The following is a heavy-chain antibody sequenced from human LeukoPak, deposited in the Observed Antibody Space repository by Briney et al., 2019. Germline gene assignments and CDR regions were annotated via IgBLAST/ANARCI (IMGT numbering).Heavy chain of an antibody. D-gene: IGHD3-10*01. V-gene: IGHV3-23*01. CDR1: GFTFSSYG. Sequence: PGGSLRLSCAASGFTFSSYGMSWVRQAPGKGLEWVSAISGSGGSTYYADSVKGRFTISRDNSKNTLYLQMNSLRAEDTAVYYCAKDGGLLWFGELLYFDYWGQGTLVTVSS. CDR2: ISGSGGST. J-gene: IGHJ4*02. CDR3: AKDGGLLWFGELLYFDY.